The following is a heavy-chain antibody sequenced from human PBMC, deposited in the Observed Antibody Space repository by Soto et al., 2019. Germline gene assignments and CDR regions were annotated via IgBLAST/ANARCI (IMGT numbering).Heavy chain of an antibody. J-gene: IGHJ4*02. Sequence: QVQLVQSGAQVKKPGSSVKVSCKASGDSFSTYAVSWVRQAPGQGLEWMGKIIPLLRSTTYAQKFRGRVTIPADETTSTAYMDLTSLTAEDTAVYYCATDWGIVAVPAAMGFDYWGQGTLVTVSS. CDR1: GDSFSTYA. D-gene: IGHD2-2*01. CDR2: IIPLLRST. CDR3: ATDWGIVAVPAAMGFDY. V-gene: IGHV1-69*11.